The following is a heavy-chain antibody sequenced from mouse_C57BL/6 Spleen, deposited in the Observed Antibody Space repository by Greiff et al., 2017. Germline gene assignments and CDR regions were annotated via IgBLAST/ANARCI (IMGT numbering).Heavy chain of an antibody. J-gene: IGHJ4*01. Sequence: LVESGPELVKPGASVKISCKASGYSFTDYNMNWVKQSNGKSLEWIGVINPNYGTTSYNQKFKGKATLTVDQSSCTAYMQLNSLTSEDSAVYYCARYGSSLYYAMDYWGQGTSVTVSS. CDR1: GYSFTDYN. D-gene: IGHD1-1*01. V-gene: IGHV1-39*01. CDR2: INPNYGTT. CDR3: ARYGSSLYYAMDY.